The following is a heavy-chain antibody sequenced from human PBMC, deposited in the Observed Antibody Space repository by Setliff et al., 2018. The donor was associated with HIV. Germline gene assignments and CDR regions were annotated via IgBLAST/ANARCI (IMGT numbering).Heavy chain of an antibody. CDR2: VDPEGGKT. J-gene: IGHJ4*02. D-gene: IGHD6-13*01. CDR1: GYTFSDYY. V-gene: IGHV1-69-2*01. Sequence: ASVKVSCKVSGYTFSDYYMHWVQQAPGKGLEWMGLVDPEGGKTIYAENFQGRVTITADTSTDTTYMKLSSLRSEDPAVYYCATGRIPGIPAVIVYWGQGTLVTVSS. CDR3: ATGRIPGIPAVIVY.